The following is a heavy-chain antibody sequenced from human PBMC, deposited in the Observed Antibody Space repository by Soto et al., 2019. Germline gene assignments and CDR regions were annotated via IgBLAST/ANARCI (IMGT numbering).Heavy chain of an antibody. D-gene: IGHD3-10*01. CDR3: ARLYYVSGRPLMDV. CDR2: IYYNGNT. V-gene: IGHV4-59*01. J-gene: IGHJ6*02. Sequence: QVQLQESGPGLVKPSETLSLTCAVSGGSIRSYYWTWIRQPPGKGLEWIGYIYYNGNTKYNPSLKSRVTISVDTSKNQFSLKVGSLNAADTAVYYCARLYYVSGRPLMDVWGQGITVTVSS. CDR1: GGSIRSYY.